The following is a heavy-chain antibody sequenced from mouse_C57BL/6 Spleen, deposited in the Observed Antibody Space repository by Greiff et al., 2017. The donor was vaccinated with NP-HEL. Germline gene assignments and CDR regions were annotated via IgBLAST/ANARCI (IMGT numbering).Heavy chain of an antibody. CDR1: GYTFTDYY. Sequence: VKLMESGPELVKPGASVKISCKASGYTFTDYYINWVKQRPGQGLEWIGWIFPGSGSTYYNEKFKGKATLTVDKSSSTAYMLLSNLTSEDSAVYFCARRGAPWFAYWGQGTLVTVSA. J-gene: IGHJ3*01. CDR2: IFPGSGST. CDR3: ARRGAPWFAY. V-gene: IGHV1-75*01.